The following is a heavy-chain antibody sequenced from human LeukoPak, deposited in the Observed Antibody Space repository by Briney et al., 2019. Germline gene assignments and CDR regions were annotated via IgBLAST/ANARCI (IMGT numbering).Heavy chain of an antibody. V-gene: IGHV1-46*01. Sequence: ASVKVSCKASGYTFTSYYMHWVRQAPGQGLEWMGIINPSGGSTSYAQKFQGRVTMTRDTSTSTVYMELSSLRSEDTAVYYCAADGGYCSSTSCYPGAFDIWGQGTMVTVSS. D-gene: IGHD2-2*01. CDR2: INPSGGST. CDR1: GYTFTSYY. CDR3: AADGGYCSSTSCYPGAFDI. J-gene: IGHJ3*02.